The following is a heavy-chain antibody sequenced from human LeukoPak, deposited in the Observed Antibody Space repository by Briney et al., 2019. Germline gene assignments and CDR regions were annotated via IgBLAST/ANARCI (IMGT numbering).Heavy chain of an antibody. Sequence: SETLSLTCTVSGGSISSYYWGWIRQPPGKGLEWIGYIYYSGSTNYNPSLKSRVTISVDTSKNQFSLKLSSVTAADTAVCYCARAGYGSGSYLIHYFDYWGQGTLVTVSS. CDR2: IYYSGST. J-gene: IGHJ4*02. CDR3: ARAGYGSGSYLIHYFDY. V-gene: IGHV4-59*01. D-gene: IGHD3-10*01. CDR1: GGSISSYY.